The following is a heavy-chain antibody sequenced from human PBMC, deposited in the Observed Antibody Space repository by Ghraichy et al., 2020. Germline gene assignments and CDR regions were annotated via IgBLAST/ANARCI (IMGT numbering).Heavy chain of an antibody. V-gene: IGHV4-39*02. D-gene: IGHD1-1*01. CDR3: ARVLPTGNLGRGTFDD. J-gene: IGHJ3*01. Sequence: ETLSLTCTVSGGSISSGGSYGGWIRQPPGGGLEWIGTFGYGGRVDYNSSLESRVTISLDTSEIHLSLRLTSVTAADTAVYYCARVLPTGNLGRGTFDDWGQGTMVTVSS. CDR2: FGYGGRV. CDR1: GGSISSGGSY.